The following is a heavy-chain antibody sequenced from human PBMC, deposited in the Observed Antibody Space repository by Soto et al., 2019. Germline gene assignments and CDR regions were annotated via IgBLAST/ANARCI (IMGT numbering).Heavy chain of an antibody. CDR2: IWYDGSNK. J-gene: IGHJ4*02. Sequence: QVQLVESGGGVVQPGRSLRLSCAASGFTFSSYGRHWVRQAPGKGLEWVAVIWYDGSNKYYADSVKGRFTISRDNSKNTLYLQMNSLRAEDTAVYYCARDYYYDSSGYPTIWYWGQGTLVTVSS. V-gene: IGHV3-33*01. D-gene: IGHD3-22*01. CDR3: ARDYYYDSSGYPTIWY. CDR1: GFTFSSYG.